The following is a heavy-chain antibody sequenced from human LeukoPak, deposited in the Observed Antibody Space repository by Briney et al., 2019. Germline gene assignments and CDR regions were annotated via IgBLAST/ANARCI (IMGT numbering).Heavy chain of an antibody. CDR1: GFTFSSYA. J-gene: IGHJ4*02. CDR3: ARAEWLRSFDY. V-gene: IGHV3-23*01. Sequence: GGSLRLSCAASGFTFSSYALTGVRQAPGKGLEWVSIISGSGSSTFHADSVRGRFTISRDNSKSTLSLQMNSLRAEDTAVYYCARAEWLRSFDYWGQGTLVTVSS. CDR2: ISGSGSST. D-gene: IGHD5-12*01.